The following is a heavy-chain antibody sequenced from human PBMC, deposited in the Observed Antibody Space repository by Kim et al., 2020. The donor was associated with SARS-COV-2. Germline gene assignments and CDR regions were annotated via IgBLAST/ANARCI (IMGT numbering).Heavy chain of an antibody. V-gene: IGHV3-53*01. CDR2: IYSGGST. Sequence: GGSLRLSCAASGLTVSNSFMSWVRQVPGKGLECVSLIYSGGSTYYADSVAGRFTVSRDGSKNTLYLQMNSLRAEDTAVYYCAGYTDYYGSGTHAWFDSWG. D-gene: IGHD3-10*01. CDR1: GLTVSNSF. J-gene: IGHJ5*01. CDR3: AGYTDYYGSGTHAWFDS.